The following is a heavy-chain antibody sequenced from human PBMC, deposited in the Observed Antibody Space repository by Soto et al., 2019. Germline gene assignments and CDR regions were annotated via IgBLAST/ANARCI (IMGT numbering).Heavy chain of an antibody. V-gene: IGHV4-59*01. J-gene: IGHJ6*02. Sequence: PSETLSLTCTVSGGSISSYYWSWIRQPPGKGLEWIGYIYYSVSTNYNPSLKSRVTISVDTSKNQFSLKLSSVTAADTAVYYCARFGSSRWWGGFYYYYGMDVWGQGTTVTVSS. D-gene: IGHD6-19*01. CDR2: IYYSVST. CDR3: ARFGSSRWWGGFYYYYGMDV. CDR1: GGSISSYY.